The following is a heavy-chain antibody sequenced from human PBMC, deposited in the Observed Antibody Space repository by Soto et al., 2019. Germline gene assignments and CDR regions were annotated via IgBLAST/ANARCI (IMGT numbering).Heavy chain of an antibody. Sequence: GTSVKVSCKASGYIFTGYYIHWVRQAPGQGLEWMGWINPNSGTNYAQNFQGRVTMTRDTSMSTLYMELNRLTSDDTAVYYCATRHPSGRDALHIWGQGTKVTVSS. D-gene: IGHD6-25*01. J-gene: IGHJ3*02. V-gene: IGHV1-2*02. CDR3: ATRHPSGRDALHI. CDR2: INPNSGT. CDR1: GYIFTGYY.